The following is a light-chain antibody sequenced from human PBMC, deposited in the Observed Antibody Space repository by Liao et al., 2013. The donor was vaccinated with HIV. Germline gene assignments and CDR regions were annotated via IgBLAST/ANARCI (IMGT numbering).Light chain of an antibody. Sequence: SYELTQPSSLSVAPGKTARMTCGGNSIGSKSVHWYQQKPGQAPVLVISHDTDRPSGIPERFSGSKSGNTATLIISRVEPGDEADYYCQLWDSSSDHPYVFGTGTQVTVL. CDR1: SIGSKS. J-gene: IGLJ1*01. V-gene: IGLV3-21*01. CDR2: HDT. CDR3: QLWDSSSDHPYV.